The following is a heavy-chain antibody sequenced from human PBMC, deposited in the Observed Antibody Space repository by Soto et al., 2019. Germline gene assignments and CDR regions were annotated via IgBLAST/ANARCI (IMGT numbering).Heavy chain of an antibody. J-gene: IGHJ4*02. V-gene: IGHV3-11*01. CDR1: GFTFNDYY. CDR2: ISGGGSTT. D-gene: IGHD6-19*01. CDR3: AREVRTSGWFRRLDS. Sequence: PGGSLRLSCAVPGFTFNDYYMSWIRQAPGKGLEWISYISGGGSTTYHADSVRGRFTISRDNAKNSLFLQMNSLRAEDTAVYYCAREVRTSGWFRRLDSWGQGILVTVSS.